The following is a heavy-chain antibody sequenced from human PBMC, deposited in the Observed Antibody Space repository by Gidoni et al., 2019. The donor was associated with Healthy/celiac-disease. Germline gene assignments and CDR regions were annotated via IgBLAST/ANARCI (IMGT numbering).Heavy chain of an antibody. D-gene: IGHD6-13*01. CDR1: VYTFTRYG. Sequence: QVQLVQSAAEVKTPGASVQVSYKASVYTFTRYGISWVRQAPGQGLEWMGGISAYNGQTIYEQKLQGRVTMNTDTSTSTAFMELRSLRSDDTAVYYCARVVAAGDFDYWGQGTLVTVSS. CDR3: ARVVAAGDFDY. J-gene: IGHJ4*02. CDR2: ISAYNGQT. V-gene: IGHV1-18*01.